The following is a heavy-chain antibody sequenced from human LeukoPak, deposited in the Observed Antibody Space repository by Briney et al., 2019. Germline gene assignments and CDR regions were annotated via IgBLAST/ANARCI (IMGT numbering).Heavy chain of an antibody. J-gene: IGHJ4*02. V-gene: IGHV4-31*11. CDR3: ARGSSGPFDY. D-gene: IGHD2-15*01. CDR2: IYYSGST. Sequence: PSETLSLTCAVYGGSFSGYYWSWIRQHPGKGLEWIGYIYYSGSTYYNPSLKSRVTISVDTSKNQFSLKLSSVTAADTAVYYCARGSSGPFDYWGQGTLVTVSS. CDR1: GGSFSGYY.